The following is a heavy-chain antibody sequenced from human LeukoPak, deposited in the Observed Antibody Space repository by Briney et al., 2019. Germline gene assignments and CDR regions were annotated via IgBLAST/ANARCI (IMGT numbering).Heavy chain of an antibody. J-gene: IGHJ3*02. CDR3: ARDPDSSNWYYAFDI. D-gene: IGHD6-13*01. V-gene: IGHV4-4*07. Sequence: SETLSLTCTVSGGSISGYYWNWIRQPAGKGLEWIGRIYTSGSTNYTPSLKSRVTISVDKSKNQFSLKLSSVTAADTAVYYCARDPDSSNWYYAFDIWGQGTMVTVSS. CDR2: IYTSGST. CDR1: GGSISGYY.